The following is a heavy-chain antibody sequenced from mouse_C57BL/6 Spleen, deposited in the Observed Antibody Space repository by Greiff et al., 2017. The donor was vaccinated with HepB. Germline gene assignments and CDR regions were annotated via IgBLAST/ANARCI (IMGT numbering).Heavy chain of an antibody. V-gene: IGHV1-4*01. CDR3: ARERELGWNY. D-gene: IGHD3-3*01. J-gene: IGHJ2*01. CDR2: INPSSGYT. CDR1: GYTFTSYT. Sequence: VQLQQSGAELARPGASVKMSCKASGYTFTSYTMHWVKQRPGQGLEWIGYINPSSGYTKYNQKFKDKATLTADKSSSTAYIQLSSLTSEDSAVYYCARERELGWNYWGQGTTLTVSS.